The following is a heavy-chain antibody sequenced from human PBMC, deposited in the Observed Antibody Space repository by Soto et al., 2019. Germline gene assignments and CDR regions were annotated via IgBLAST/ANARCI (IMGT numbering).Heavy chain of an antibody. J-gene: IGHJ5*02. CDR3: ARDQGVVVTADNWFDP. CDR2: IFSSGST. Sequence: SETLSLTCTVSGGSITDYSWVWIRQPAGKGLEWIGRIFSSGSTNYNPSLKGRITMSLDTSKNQFSLKLNSATATDTAVYFCARDQGVVVTADNWFDPWGQGTLVTVSS. D-gene: IGHD2-21*02. CDR1: GGSITDYS. V-gene: IGHV4-4*07.